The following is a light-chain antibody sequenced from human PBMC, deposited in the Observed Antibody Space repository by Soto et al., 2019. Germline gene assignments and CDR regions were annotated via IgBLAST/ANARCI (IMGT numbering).Light chain of an antibody. V-gene: IGKV3-20*01. J-gene: IGKJ2*01. Sequence: DIVLTQSPGTLSLSPGERATLSCRASQSVSSTYLAWYQQKPGQAPRLLIYGASSRATGIPDRFSGSGSGKDFTLTISRLEPEVFAVYYCQRDDISPFPFGQGTKLEIK. CDR2: GAS. CDR1: QSVSSTY. CDR3: QRDDISPFP.